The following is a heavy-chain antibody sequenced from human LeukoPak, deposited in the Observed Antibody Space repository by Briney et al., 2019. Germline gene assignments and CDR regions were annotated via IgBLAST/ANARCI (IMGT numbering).Heavy chain of an antibody. CDR3: VREQYGDDDVFDI. CDR2: IWYDGSNK. D-gene: IGHD4-17*01. V-gene: IGHV3-33*01. CDR1: GFTFSSYG. J-gene: IGHJ3*02. Sequence: GGSLRLSCAASGFTFSSYGMHWVRQAPGKGLEWVGVIWYDGSNKYYADSVKGRFTISRDNSKNTLSLQMNSLRAEDTAVYYCVREQYGDDDVFDIWGQGTMVTVSS.